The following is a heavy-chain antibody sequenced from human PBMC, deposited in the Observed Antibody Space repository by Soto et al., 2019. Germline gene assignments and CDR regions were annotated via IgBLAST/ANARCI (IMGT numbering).Heavy chain of an antibody. V-gene: IGHV4-61*01. CDR1: GGSVSSGSYY. J-gene: IGHJ3*02. Sequence: QVQLQESGPGLVKPSETLSLTCTVSGGSVSSGSYYWSWIRQPPGKGLEWIGYIYYSGSTNYNPSLKSRVTISVDTSKNQFSLKLSSVTAADTAVYYCARDRVYYYGSGSYIAFDIWGQGTMVTVSS. D-gene: IGHD3-10*01. CDR3: ARDRVYYYGSGSYIAFDI. CDR2: IYYSGST.